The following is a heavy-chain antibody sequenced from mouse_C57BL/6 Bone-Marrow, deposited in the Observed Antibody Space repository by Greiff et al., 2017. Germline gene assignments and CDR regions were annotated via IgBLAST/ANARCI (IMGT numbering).Heavy chain of an antibody. V-gene: IGHV1-81*01. CDR3: ARLGSYYAMDY. J-gene: IGHJ4*01. CDR1: GYTFTSYG. Sequence: QVQLQQSGAELARPGASVKLSFKASGYTFTSYGISWVKQRTGQGLEWIGELYPRSGNTYYTEKFKGKATLTADQSSSTAYMELRSLTSEDSAVYFCARLGSYYAMDYWGQGTSVTVSS. CDR2: LYPRSGNT.